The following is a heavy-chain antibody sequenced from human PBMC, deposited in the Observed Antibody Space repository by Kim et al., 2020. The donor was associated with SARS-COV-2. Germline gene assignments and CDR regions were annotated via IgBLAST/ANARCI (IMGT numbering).Heavy chain of an antibody. CDR3: ARRTEEGGYFDY. V-gene: IGHV4-39*01. Sequence: TDYAPSLKSRLTSSVDTTRDQVSLRLSSVTAADTAIYYCARRTEEGGYFDYWGQGTLVTVSS. CDR2: T. J-gene: IGHJ4*02. D-gene: IGHD3-16*01.